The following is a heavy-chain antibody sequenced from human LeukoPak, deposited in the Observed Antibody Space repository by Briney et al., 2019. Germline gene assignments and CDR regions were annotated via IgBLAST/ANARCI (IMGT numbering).Heavy chain of an antibody. CDR3: ARDRRGFGYCSSTSCYGFDY. CDR1: GGTFSSYA. V-gene: IGHV1-69*13. Sequence: ASVKVSCKASGGTFSSYAISWVRQAPGQGVEWMGGIIPIFGTANYAQKFQGRVTITADESTSTAYMELSSLRSEDTAVYYCARDRRGFGYCSSTSCYGFDYWGQGTLVTVSS. CDR2: IIPIFGTA. D-gene: IGHD2-2*01. J-gene: IGHJ4*02.